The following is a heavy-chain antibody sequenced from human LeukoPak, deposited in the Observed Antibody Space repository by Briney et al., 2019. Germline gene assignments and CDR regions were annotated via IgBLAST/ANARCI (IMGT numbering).Heavy chain of an antibody. V-gene: IGHV3-9*01. Sequence: GRSLRLSCAASGFTFGDYALHWVRQLPGKGLEWVSGISWNSGSIGYADSVKGRFTISRDNAKNSLYLQMNSLRVEDTALYYCAKLSTTVTTRGALDYWGQGTLVTVSS. CDR3: AKLSTTVTTRGALDY. CDR2: ISWNSGSI. D-gene: IGHD4-17*01. J-gene: IGHJ4*02. CDR1: GFTFGDYA.